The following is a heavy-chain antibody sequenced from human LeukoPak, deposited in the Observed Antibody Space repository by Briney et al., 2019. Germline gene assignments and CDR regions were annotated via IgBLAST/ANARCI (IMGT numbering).Heavy chain of an antibody. V-gene: IGHV3-30-3*01. D-gene: IGHD3-22*01. CDR3: ARRGWGYYDSSGYYLNYYFDY. CDR2: ISYDGSNK. Sequence: GGSLRLSCAASGFTFSSYAMHWDRQAPGKGLEWVAVISYDGSNKYYADSVKGRFTISRDNSKNTLYLQMNSLRAEDTAVYYCARRGWGYYDSSGYYLNYYFDYWGQGTLVTVSS. J-gene: IGHJ4*02. CDR1: GFTFSSYA.